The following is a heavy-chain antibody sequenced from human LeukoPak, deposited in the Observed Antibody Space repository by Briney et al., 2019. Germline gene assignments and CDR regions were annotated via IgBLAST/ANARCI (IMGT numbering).Heavy chain of an antibody. CDR2: IYYSGST. CDR3: ARLGEGAFDI. J-gene: IGHJ3*02. CDR1: GGSISSYY. V-gene: IGHV4-59*08. Sequence: SETLSLTCTVSGGSISSYYWSWIRQPPGKGLEWIGYIYYSGSTNYNPSLKSRVTISVDTSKNQFSLELSSVTAADTAVYYCARLGEGAFDIWGQGTMVTVSS.